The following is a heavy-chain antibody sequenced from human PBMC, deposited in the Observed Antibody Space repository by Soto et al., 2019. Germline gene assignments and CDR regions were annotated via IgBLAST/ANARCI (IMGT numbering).Heavy chain of an antibody. J-gene: IGHJ4*02. CDR1: GFTFSSYW. CDR2: INSDGSST. CDR3: XRXSLXXAXXTREDX. Sequence: EVQLVESGGGLVQPGGSLRLSCAAYGFTFSSYWMHWVRQAPGKGLVWVSRINSDGSSTSYADSVKGRFTISRDNAKNTLYLQMNSLRAEDTAVYYXXRXSLXXAXXTREDXXXXGTLVTVSS. D-gene: IGHD1-26*01. V-gene: IGHV3-74*01.